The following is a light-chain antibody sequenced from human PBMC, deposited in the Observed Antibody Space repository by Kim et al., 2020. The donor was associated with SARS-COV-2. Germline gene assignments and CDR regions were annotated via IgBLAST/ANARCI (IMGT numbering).Light chain of an antibody. J-gene: IGKJ5*01. CDR2: DAY. CDR3: QQFNTYPIT. V-gene: IGKV1-13*02. Sequence: AIQLTQSPSSLSASVGDSVTITCRASDDISNALAWYQQKPGKPPKLLIFDAYKLQGGAPSRFGGGGSGTDFTLTITTLQPEDFATYYCQQFNTYPITFGQGTRLEIK. CDR1: DDISNA.